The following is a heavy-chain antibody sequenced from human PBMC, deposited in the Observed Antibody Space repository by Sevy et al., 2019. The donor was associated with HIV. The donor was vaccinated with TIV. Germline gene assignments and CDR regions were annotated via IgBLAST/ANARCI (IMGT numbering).Heavy chain of an antibody. CDR1: GFTFSSYG. Sequence: GSLRLSCAASGFTFSSYGMHWVRQAPGKGLEWVAVIWYDGSNKYYADSVKGRFTISRDNSKNTLYLQMNSLRAEDTAVYYCARDELYYYGSGSYPKRGFQHWGQGTLVTVSS. CDR3: ARDELYYYGSGSYPKRGFQH. J-gene: IGHJ1*01. D-gene: IGHD3-10*01. V-gene: IGHV3-33*01. CDR2: IWYDGSNK.